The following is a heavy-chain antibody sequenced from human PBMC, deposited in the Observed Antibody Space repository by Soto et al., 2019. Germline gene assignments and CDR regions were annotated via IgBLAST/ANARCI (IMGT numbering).Heavy chain of an antibody. CDR1: GFSLRDHA. Sequence: LQSGGGVVQPGESLRLSCAASGFSLRDHALSWVRHAAGGGLEWVSGISGSEDRTNYADFVRGRFIISKDRAKNTLYLDMSGLRVDDTAVYFCGRTYTGGWGQGTLVTVSS. CDR2: ISGSEDRT. CDR3: GRTYTGG. D-gene: IGHD3-10*01. V-gene: IGHV3-23*01. J-gene: IGHJ4*02.